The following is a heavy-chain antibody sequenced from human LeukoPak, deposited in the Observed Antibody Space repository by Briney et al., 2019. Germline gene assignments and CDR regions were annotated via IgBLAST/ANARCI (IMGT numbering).Heavy chain of an antibody. CDR1: GITFDGYA. CDR3: AKDALFHAGANPNWFDP. D-gene: IGHD1-26*01. V-gene: IGHV3-9*01. J-gene: IGHJ5*02. Sequence: GRSLRLSCAASGITFDGYAMHWGREAPGEGLEWGSGISWNSGSIGYADSVKGRFTISRDNAKNSLYLQMNSLRAEDTALYYCAKDALFHAGANPNWFDPWGQGTLVTVSS. CDR2: ISWNSGSI.